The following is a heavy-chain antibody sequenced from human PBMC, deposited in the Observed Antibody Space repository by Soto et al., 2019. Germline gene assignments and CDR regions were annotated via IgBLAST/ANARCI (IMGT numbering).Heavy chain of an antibody. CDR2: ISAYNGNT. CDR1: GYTFTSYG. V-gene: IGHV1-18*01. Sequence: ASVKVSCKASGYTFTSYGISWVRQAPGQGLEWMGWISAYNGNTNYAQKLQGRVTMTADTSSSTAYMELRSLRSDDTAVYYCAREAYDFWSRYTDYYYYGMDVWGQGTTVTDS. CDR3: AREAYDFWSRYTDYYYYGMDV. D-gene: IGHD3-3*01. J-gene: IGHJ6*02.